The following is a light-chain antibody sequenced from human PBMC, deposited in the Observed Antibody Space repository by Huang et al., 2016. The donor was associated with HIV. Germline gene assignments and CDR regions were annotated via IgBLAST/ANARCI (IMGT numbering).Light chain of an antibody. V-gene: IGKV1-39*01. CDR2: RSS. CDR1: QSIGDY. Sequence: DIQMTQSPSSLSASVGDRVTITCRTSQSIGDYLNWYQQRPGSAPKLLIYRSSILHSGVPSRFRGTGSGTDFTLTVSGLQFEDFATYYCQHSHSSPLTFGPGTKVDIK. CDR3: QHSHSSPLT. J-gene: IGKJ3*01.